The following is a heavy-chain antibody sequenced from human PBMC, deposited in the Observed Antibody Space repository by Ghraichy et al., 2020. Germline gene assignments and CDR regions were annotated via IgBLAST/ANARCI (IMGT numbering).Heavy chain of an antibody. J-gene: IGHJ5*02. D-gene: IGHD4-17*01. CDR1: GFTFSSSG. CDR2: ISYDGSNK. CDR3: AKDKDYGDDNWIDP. V-gene: IGHV3-30*18. Sequence: GGSLRLSCAASGFTFSSSGIHWVRQAPGKGLEWVAVISYDGSNKNYADSVKGRFTISRDNSKNTLYLQMNSLRGEDTAMYYCAKDKDYGDDNWIDPWGQGTLVTVSS.